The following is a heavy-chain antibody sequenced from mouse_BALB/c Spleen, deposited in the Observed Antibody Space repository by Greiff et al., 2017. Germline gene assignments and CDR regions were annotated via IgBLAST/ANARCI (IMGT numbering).Heavy chain of an antibody. V-gene: IGHV1-80*01. CDR2: IYPGDGDT. Sequence: VKLQESGAELVRPGSSVKISCKASGYAFSSYWMNWVKQRPGQGLEWIGQIYPGDGDTNYNGKFKGKATLTADKSSSTAYMQLSSLTSEDSAVYFCARYGNPAWFAYWGQGTLVTVSA. CDR3: ARYGNPAWFAY. CDR1: GYAFSSYW. D-gene: IGHD1-1*01. J-gene: IGHJ3*01.